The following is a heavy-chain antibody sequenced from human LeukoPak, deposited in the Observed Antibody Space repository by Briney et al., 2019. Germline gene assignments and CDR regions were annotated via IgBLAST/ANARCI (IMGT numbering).Heavy chain of an antibody. V-gene: IGHV4-34*01. CDR1: GGSFSGYY. D-gene: IGHD5-18*01. CDR2: INHSGST. J-gene: IGHJ4*02. CDR3: ARAGDLSGYSYDFDY. Sequence: ASETLSLTCAVYGGSFSGYYWSWIRQPPGKGLEWIGEINHSGSTNYNPSLKSRVTISVDTSKNQFSLKLSSVTAADTAVYYCARAGDLSGYSYDFDYWGQGTLVTVSS.